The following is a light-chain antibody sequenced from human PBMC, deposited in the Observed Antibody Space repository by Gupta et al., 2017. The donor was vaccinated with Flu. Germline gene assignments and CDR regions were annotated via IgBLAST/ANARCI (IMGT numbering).Light chain of an antibody. V-gene: IGKV1-16*01. Sequence: DIQMTQSPSSLSASLGDRVTITCRASQGIIHNFTWFQQKPGQAPKSLIHDASSLQSGVPGRFSGSGSRTDFTLTISSLQPEDVATYYCQQYNSYPPTFGQGTQLDIK. CDR1: QGIIHN. CDR2: DAS. J-gene: IGKJ5*01. CDR3: QQYNSYPPT.